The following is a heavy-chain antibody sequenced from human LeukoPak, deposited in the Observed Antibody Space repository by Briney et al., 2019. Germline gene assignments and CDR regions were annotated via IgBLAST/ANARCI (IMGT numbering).Heavy chain of an antibody. CDR3: ARHQRDFDY. Sequence: SETLSLTCTVSGGSISSGDYYWSWIRQPPGKGLEWIGYIYYSGSTNYNPSLKSRVTISVDTSKNQFSLRLTSVTAADTAVYYCARHQRDFDYWGQGTLVTVSS. CDR2: IYYSGST. J-gene: IGHJ4*02. V-gene: IGHV4-61*08. CDR1: GGSISSGDYY.